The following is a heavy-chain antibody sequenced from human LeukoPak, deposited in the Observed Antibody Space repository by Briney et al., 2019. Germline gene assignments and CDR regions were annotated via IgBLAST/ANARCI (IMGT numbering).Heavy chain of an antibody. CDR3: AREWFGELSPPDY. V-gene: IGHV3-30-3*01. D-gene: IGHD3-10*01. CDR2: ISYDGSNK. CDR1: VFPFSSYA. Sequence: GRSLRLSCAASVFPFSSYAMHGVRQAPGKGLVGVAVISYDGSNKYYADSVKGRFTISRDNSKNTLYLQMNSLRAEDTAGFYCAREWFGELSPPDYWGQGTLVTVSS. J-gene: IGHJ4*02.